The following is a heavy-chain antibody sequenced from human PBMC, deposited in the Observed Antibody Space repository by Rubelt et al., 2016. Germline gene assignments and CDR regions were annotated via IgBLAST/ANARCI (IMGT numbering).Heavy chain of an antibody. J-gene: IGHJ5*02. Sequence: QVQLQQWGAGLLKPSETLSLTCAVYGGSFSGYYWSWIRQPPGKGLEWIGEINHSGSTNYNPSLKRRVTISVDTAKNQFSLKLSAVTAADTAVYYCARGHWFDPWGQGTLVTVSS. CDR1: GGSFSGYY. V-gene: IGHV4-34*01. CDR3: ARGHWFDP. CDR2: INHSGST.